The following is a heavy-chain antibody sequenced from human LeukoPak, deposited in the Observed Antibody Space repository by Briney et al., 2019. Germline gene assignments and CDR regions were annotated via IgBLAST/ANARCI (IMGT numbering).Heavy chain of an antibody. CDR1: GFPFSSYA. J-gene: IGHJ4*02. CDR2: ISGSGGST. Sequence: GGSLRLSCAASGFPFSSYAMSWVRQAPGEGVEWVSAISGSGGSTYYAGSVKGRFTISRDNSKNTLYLQMNSLRAEDTAVYYCAKDQQQPRAFDYWGQGTLVTVSS. V-gene: IGHV3-23*01. CDR3: AKDQQQPRAFDY. D-gene: IGHD6-13*01.